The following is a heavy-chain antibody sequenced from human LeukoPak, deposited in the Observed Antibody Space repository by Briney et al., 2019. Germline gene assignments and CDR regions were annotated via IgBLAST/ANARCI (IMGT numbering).Heavy chain of an antibody. CDR1: GFTFSSYG. CDR2: IRYDGNNK. J-gene: IGHJ6*03. V-gene: IGHV3-30*02. D-gene: IGHD2-15*01. Sequence: GGSLRLSCAASGFTFSSYGMHWVRQAPGKGLEWVAFIRYDGNNKYYADSVKGRFIISRDNSKNTLYLQMNSLRAEDTAVYYCAKGAGGYCSGGSCYYRYHYLDVWGKGTTGTISS. CDR3: AKGAGGYCSGGSCYYRYHYLDV.